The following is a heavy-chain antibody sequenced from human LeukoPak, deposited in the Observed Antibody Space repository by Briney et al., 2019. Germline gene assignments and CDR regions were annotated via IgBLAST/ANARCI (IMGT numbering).Heavy chain of an antibody. CDR1: GFAFDDYG. Sequence: GGSLRLSCAASGFAFDDYGMTWVRQAPGKGLEWVSGINWNGGSTGYADSVKGRFTISRDNSKNTLYLQMNSLRAEDTAAYYCASGYSSSWPDAFDIWGQGTMVTVSS. CDR3: ASGYSSSWPDAFDI. D-gene: IGHD6-13*01. CDR2: INWNGGST. V-gene: IGHV3-20*04. J-gene: IGHJ3*02.